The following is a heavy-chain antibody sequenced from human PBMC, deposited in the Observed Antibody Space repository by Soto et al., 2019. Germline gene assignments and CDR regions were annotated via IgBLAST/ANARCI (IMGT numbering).Heavy chain of an antibody. Sequence: GASVKVSCKASGYTFTSYYMHWVRQAPGQGLEWMGIINPSGGSTSYAQKFQGRVTMTRDTSTSTVYMELSSLRSEDTAVYYCAREFLGYYDFWSGSIRYYYGMDVWGQGTPVT. J-gene: IGHJ6*02. V-gene: IGHV1-46*01. CDR3: AREFLGYYDFWSGSIRYYYGMDV. CDR1: GYTFTSYY. D-gene: IGHD3-3*01. CDR2: INPSGGST.